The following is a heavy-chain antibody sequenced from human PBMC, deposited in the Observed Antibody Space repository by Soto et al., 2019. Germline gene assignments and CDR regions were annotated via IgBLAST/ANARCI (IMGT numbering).Heavy chain of an antibody. J-gene: IGHJ5*02. V-gene: IGHV1-69*01. CDR1: GGTFSSYA. D-gene: IGHD4-4*01. CDR3: ASSFVNSNYEFNWFDP. CDR2: IIPIFGTA. Sequence: QVQLVQSRAEVKKPGSSVKVSCKAAGGTFSSYAISWVRQAPGQGLEWMGGIIPIFGTANYAQKFQGRVTITADESTSTAYMELSSLRSEDTAVYYCASSFVNSNYEFNWFDPCGQGTLVTVSS.